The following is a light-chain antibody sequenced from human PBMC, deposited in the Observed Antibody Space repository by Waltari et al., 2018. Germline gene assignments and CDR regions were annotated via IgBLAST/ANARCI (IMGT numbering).Light chain of an antibody. V-gene: IGLV2-23*02. Sequence: QSALTQTATVSGSPGQSITIPCSGTSSAIGNYNLVSWYQQHPGKAPTLIIYDVNKRPSGVSNRFSGSKSGNTAFLTVSGLQTADEADYYCCSYAGSAVSVFGGGAKLTV. J-gene: IGLJ3*02. CDR2: DVN. CDR1: SSAIGNYNL. CDR3: CSYAGSAVSV.